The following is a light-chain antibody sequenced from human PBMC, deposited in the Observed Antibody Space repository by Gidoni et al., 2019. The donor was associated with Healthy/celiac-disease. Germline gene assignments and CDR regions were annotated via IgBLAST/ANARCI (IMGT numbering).Light chain of an antibody. V-gene: IGKV1-5*03. Sequence: DIQMTQSPSTLSASVGDRVTIPCRASQSISSWLAWYQQKPGKAPKLLIYKTSSLESGVPSRFSGSGSGTEFTLTISSLQPDDFATYYCQQYNSYSWTFXQXTKVEIK. CDR2: KTS. CDR1: QSISSW. J-gene: IGKJ1*01. CDR3: QQYNSYSWT.